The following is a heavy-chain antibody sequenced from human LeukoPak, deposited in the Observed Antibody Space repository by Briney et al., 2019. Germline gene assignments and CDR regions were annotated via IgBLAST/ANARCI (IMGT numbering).Heavy chain of an antibody. J-gene: IGHJ4*02. CDR1: GGSISSYY. CDR2: IYYSGSA. V-gene: IGHV4-59*08. Sequence: SETLSLTCTVSGGSISSYYWSWIRQPPGKGLEWIGYIYYSGSANYNPSFKSRVTISVDTSKNQFSLKLSSVTAADTAVYYCARHQRAAADKYFDYWGQGTLVTVSS. D-gene: IGHD6-13*01. CDR3: ARHQRAAADKYFDY.